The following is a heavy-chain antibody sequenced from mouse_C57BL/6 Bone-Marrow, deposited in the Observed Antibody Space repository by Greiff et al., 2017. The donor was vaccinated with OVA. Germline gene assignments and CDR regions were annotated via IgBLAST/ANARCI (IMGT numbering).Heavy chain of an antibody. J-gene: IGHJ2*01. CDR1: GYTFTGYW. D-gene: IGHD2-3*01. CDR3: AREKVYDGYSYYFDY. V-gene: IGHV1-9*01. Sequence: QVQLQQSGAELMKPGASVKLSCKATGYTFTGYWIEWVKQRPGHGLEWIGEILPGSGSTNYNEKFKGKATFTADTSSNTAYMQLSSLTTDDSAIYYCAREKVYDGYSYYFDYWGQGTTLTVSS. CDR2: ILPGSGST.